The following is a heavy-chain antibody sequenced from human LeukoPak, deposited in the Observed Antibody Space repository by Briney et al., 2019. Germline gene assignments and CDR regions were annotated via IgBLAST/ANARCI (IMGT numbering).Heavy chain of an antibody. D-gene: IGHD1-26*01. CDR2: IYTSGST. Sequence: SETLSLTCTVSGGSISSYYWSWIRQPAGKGLEWIGRIYTSGSTNYNPSLKSRATISVDKSKNQFSLKLSSVTAADTAVYYCARGPSGSYYWWFDPWGQGTLVTVSS. CDR3: ARGPSGSYYWWFDP. CDR1: GGSISSYY. V-gene: IGHV4-4*07. J-gene: IGHJ5*02.